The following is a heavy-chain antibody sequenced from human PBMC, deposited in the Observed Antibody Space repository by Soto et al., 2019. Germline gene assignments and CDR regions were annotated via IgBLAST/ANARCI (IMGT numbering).Heavy chain of an antibody. CDR2: ISYDGSNK. D-gene: IGHD5-12*01. J-gene: IGHJ6*02. CDR3: AKAVDDYYYGMDV. CDR1: GFTFSSYG. Sequence: PGGSLRLSCADSGFTFSSYGMHWVRQAPGKGLEWVAVISYDGSNKYYADSVNGRFNISRDNSKNTLYLQMNSLRAEDTAVYYCAKAVDDYYYGMDVWGQGTTVTVSS. V-gene: IGHV3-30*18.